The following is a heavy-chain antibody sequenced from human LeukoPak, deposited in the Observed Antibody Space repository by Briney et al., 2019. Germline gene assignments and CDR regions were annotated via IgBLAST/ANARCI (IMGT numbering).Heavy chain of an antibody. D-gene: IGHD2-15*01. CDR1: GFTFSSYS. CDR3: ARGQVVVAAYFDY. Sequence: GGSLRLSCAASGFTFSSYSMNWVRQAPGKGLEWVSSISSSGSYIYYADSVKGRFTISRDNAKNSLYLQMDSLRAEDTAVYYCARGQVVVAAYFDYWGQGTLVTVSS. CDR2: ISSSGSYI. J-gene: IGHJ4*02. V-gene: IGHV3-21*01.